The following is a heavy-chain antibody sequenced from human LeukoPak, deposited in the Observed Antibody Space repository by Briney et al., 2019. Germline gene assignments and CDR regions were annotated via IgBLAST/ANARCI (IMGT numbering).Heavy chain of an antibody. CDR3: VRLDAAAGRYLQFYY. J-gene: IGHJ4*02. D-gene: IGHD5-24*01. CDR2: IHDSGST. CDR1: GGSINNYY. V-gene: IGHV4-59*08. Sequence: SETLSLTCTVSGGSINNYYWSWIRQSPEKGREWIGYIHDSGSTNYNPSLKSRVTISVDTSKNQFSLKLSSVTAADTAVYYCVRLDAAAGRYLQFYYWGQGTLVTVSS.